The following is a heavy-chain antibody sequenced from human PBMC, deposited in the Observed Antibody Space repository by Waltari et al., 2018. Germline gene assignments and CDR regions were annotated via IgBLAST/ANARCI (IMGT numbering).Heavy chain of an antibody. D-gene: IGHD3-10*01. CDR3: ARHELGISQYYYNMYV. J-gene: IGHJ6*03. V-gene: IGHV1-69*12. CDR2: IIPMFGIP. CDR1: GGSFAGYP. Sequence: HVQLVQSGAEVKKPGSSVKVSCTASGGSFAGYPTSGVRQAPGPGLEWMGGIIPMFGIPDYSQKFPDRLTISADESANTAYMELSSLRSEDTAVYYCARHELGISQYYYNMYVWGQGSTVTVSS.